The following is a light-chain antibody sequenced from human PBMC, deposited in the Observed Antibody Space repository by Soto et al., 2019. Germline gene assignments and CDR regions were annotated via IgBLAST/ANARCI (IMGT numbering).Light chain of an antibody. Sequence: QSALTQPPSACGSPGPSGTISCTGTSSDVAGYNFVSWYQQHPGKATKLMVCDVTGRPSGVPDRFSGSKSGNTASMTVSGLQGEDEAGYYCTSYAVSNIPVLFGGGAKLPVL. J-gene: IGLJ2*01. CDR3: TSYAVSNIPVL. CDR1: SSDVAGYNF. CDR2: DVT. V-gene: IGLV2-8*01.